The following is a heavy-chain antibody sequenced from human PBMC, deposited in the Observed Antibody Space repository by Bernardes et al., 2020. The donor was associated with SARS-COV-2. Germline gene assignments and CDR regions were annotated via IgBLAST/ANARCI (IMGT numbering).Heavy chain of an antibody. CDR3: ATGFAVEGPPRVPAHY. Sequence: ASVKVSCKVSGYTFTELAMHWVRQAPGKGPEWMGGFDPQDGETIYAQKFQGRVTLTEDTSTDTAYMELSSLRSEDTAVYCCATGFAVEGPPRVPAHYWGQKTLVTVSS. CDR1: GYTFTELA. J-gene: IGHJ4*02. CDR2: FDPQDGET. V-gene: IGHV1-24*01. D-gene: IGHD2-21*01.